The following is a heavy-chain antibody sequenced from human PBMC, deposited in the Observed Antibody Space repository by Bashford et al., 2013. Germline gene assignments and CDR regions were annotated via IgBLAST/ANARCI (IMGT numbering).Heavy chain of an antibody. V-gene: IGHV3-74*01. CDR3: AKNIEGHADNKPDY. CDR1: GFTFSTYW. Sequence: GGSLRLSCSASGFTFSTYWMHWVRQPPGKGLVWVSRMNSDGSSTNYADSVKGRFTISRDNSNNSLYLQMSSLRIEDTAFYYCAKNIEGHADNKPDYWGQGTLVTVSS. CDR2: MNSDGSST. D-gene: IGHD2/OR15-2a*01. J-gene: IGHJ4*02.